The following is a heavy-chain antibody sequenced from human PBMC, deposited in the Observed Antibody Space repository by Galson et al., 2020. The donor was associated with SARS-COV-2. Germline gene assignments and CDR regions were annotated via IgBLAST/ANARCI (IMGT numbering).Heavy chain of an antibody. CDR3: AREGVTTGDYYYYMDV. D-gene: IGHD4-17*01. Sequence: SETLSLTCTVSGGSISSGGYYWSWIRQHPGKGLEWIGYIYYSGSTYYNPSLKSRVTISVDTSKNQFSLKLSSVTAADTAVYYCAREGVTTGDYYYYMDVWGKGTTVTVSS. J-gene: IGHJ6*03. CDR1: GGSISSGGYY. CDR2: IYYSGST. V-gene: IGHV4-31*03.